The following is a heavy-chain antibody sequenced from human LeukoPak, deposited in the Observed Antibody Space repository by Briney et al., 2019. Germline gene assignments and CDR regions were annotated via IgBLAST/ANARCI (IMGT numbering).Heavy chain of an antibody. Sequence: GGSLRLSCAASGFTFSSYSMNWVRQAPGKGLEWVSSISSSSSYIYYADSVKGRFTISRDNAKNSQYLQMNSLRAEDTAVYYCARGGRIGRVSADWGQGTLVTVSS. V-gene: IGHV3-21*01. CDR2: ISSSSSYI. CDR3: ARGGRIGRVSAD. CDR1: GFTFSSYS. J-gene: IGHJ4*02. D-gene: IGHD2-21*01.